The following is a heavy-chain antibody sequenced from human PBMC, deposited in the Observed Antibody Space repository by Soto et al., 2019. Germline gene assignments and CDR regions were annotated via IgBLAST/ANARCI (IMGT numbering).Heavy chain of an antibody. J-gene: IGHJ4*02. Sequence: SETLSLTCTVSGGSISSSSYYWGWIRQPPGKGLEWIGSIYYSGNTDYNPSLKSRVTISVDTSKNQFSLNLSSVTAADTAVYYCATSYGNAWYTYWGQGTQVTVSS. D-gene: IGHD6-13*01. CDR2: IYYSGNT. V-gene: IGHV4-39*01. CDR3: ATSYGNAWYTY. CDR1: GGSISSSSYY.